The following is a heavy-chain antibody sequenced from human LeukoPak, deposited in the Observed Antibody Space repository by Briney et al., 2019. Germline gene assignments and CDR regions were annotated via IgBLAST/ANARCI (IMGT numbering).Heavy chain of an antibody. CDR2: IYYSGNT. D-gene: IGHD3-22*01. V-gene: IGHV4-39*01. J-gene: IGHJ4*02. Sequence: PSETLSLTCTVSGGSISSSSHYWGWIRQPPGKGLEWIGNIYYSGNTYYNPSLKSRVTISVDTSKNQFSLKLSSVTAADTAVYYCARTYSYDSSPVDFWGQGTLVTVSS. CDR3: ARTYSYDSSPVDF. CDR1: GGSISSSSHY.